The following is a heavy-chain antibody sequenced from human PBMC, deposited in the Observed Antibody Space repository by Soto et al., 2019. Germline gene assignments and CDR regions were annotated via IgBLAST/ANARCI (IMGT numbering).Heavy chain of an antibody. J-gene: IGHJ4*02. D-gene: IGHD3-16*01. CDR1: GFPFSSFA. Sequence: EVHLLESGEALGQPGGSLRLSCAASGFPFSSFAMSWVRQAPGKGLEWVSSISGSGGATFYIDSVKGRFTISRDNSKNTLDLQMDRLRVEDTAVYYCALGAGLSHWGQGTLVTVSS. CDR2: ISGSGGAT. V-gene: IGHV3-23*01. CDR3: ALGAGLSH.